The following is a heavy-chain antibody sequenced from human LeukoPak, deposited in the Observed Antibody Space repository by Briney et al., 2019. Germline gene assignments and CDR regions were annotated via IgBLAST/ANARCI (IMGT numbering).Heavy chain of an antibody. J-gene: IGHJ4*02. CDR3: SRAGSGYYVLDH. CDR1: GGSIGAYY. D-gene: IGHD5-12*01. Sequence: SETLSLTCTVSGGSIGAYYRSWIRQPPGKGLEWIGYIYYSGNTDSNPSLKSRVTISVDTSKNQFSLNLRSVTAADTAVYYGSRAGSGYYVLDHWGQGTLVTVSS. CDR2: IYYSGNT. V-gene: IGHV4-59*01.